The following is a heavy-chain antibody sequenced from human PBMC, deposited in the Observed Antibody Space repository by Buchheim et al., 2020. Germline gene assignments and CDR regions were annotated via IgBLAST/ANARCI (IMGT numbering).Heavy chain of an antibody. CDR2: ISSSSSTI. J-gene: IGHJ2*01. Sequence: EVQLVESGGGLVQPGGSLRLSCAASGFTFSNYDMNWVRQAPGKGLEWISYISSSSSTIYYVASVKGRFTISSDNAKNSLYLQMNSLRAEDTAVYYCARERGATPDWYFDLWGRGTL. V-gene: IGHV3-48*01. CDR3: ARERGATPDWYFDL. CDR1: GFTFSNYD. D-gene: IGHD4/OR15-4a*01.